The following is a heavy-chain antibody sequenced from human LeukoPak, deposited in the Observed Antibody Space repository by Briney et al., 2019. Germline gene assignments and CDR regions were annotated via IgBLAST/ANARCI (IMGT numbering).Heavy chain of an antibody. CDR3: ATGYVSSIAARRDDAFDI. CDR2: FDPEDGET. CDR1: GYTLTELS. V-gene: IGHV1-24*01. J-gene: IGHJ3*02. D-gene: IGHD6-6*01. Sequence: ASVKVSCKVSGYTLTELSMHWVRQAPGKGLEWMGGFDPEDGETIYAQKFQGRVTMTEDTSTDTAYMELSSLRSEDTAVYYCATGYVSSIAARRDDAFDIWGQGTMVTVSS.